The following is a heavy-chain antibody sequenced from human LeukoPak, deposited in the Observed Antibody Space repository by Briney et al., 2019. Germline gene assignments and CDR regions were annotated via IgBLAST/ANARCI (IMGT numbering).Heavy chain of an antibody. Sequence: PSETLSLTRAVYGGSFSGYYWSWIRQPPGKGLEWIGEINHSGSTNYNPSLTSRVTISVDTSKNQFSLKLSSVTAADTAVYYCAKGSGGRRPNWFDPWGQGTLVTVSS. J-gene: IGHJ5*02. CDR2: INHSGST. CDR1: GGSFSGYY. CDR3: AKGSGGRRPNWFDP. V-gene: IGHV4-34*01. D-gene: IGHD2-15*01.